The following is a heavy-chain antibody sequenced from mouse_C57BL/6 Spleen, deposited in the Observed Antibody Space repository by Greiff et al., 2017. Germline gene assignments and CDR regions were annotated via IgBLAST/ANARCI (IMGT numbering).Heavy chain of an antibody. J-gene: IGHJ2*01. V-gene: IGHV5-17*01. CDR3: AKEGRSTVVADY. Sequence: EVQVVESGGGLVKPGGSLKLSCAASGFTFTDYGMHWVRQAPEKGLEWVAYISSGSSTIYYADKVKGRFTISRDNAKNTLFLQMTSLRSEDTAMYYCAKEGRSTVVADYWGQGTTLTVSS. D-gene: IGHD1-1*01. CDR2: ISSGSSTI. CDR1: GFTFTDYG.